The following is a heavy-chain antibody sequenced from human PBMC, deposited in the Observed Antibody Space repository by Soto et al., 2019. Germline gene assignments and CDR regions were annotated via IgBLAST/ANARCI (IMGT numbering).Heavy chain of an antibody. CDR2: IDWDDDK. CDR1: GGSISSYYW. J-gene: IGHJ6*02. D-gene: IGHD6-19*01. CDR3: ARIPLGYSRGLYYYYSMDV. V-gene: IGHV2-70*11. Sequence: LSLTCTVSGGSISSYYWSWIRQPPGKGLEWLARIDWDDDKYYSTSLKTRLTISKDTSKNQVVLTMTNMDPVDTATYYCARIPLGYSRGLYYYYSMDVWGQGTTVTV.